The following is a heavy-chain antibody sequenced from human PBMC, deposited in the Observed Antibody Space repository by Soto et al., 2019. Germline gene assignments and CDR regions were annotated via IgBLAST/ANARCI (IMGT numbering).Heavy chain of an antibody. Sequence: VSCKASGGTFSSYSISWVRQAPGQGLEWMGGIIPIFGTANYAQKFQGRVTITADKSTSTAYMELSSLRSEDTAVYYCARGGYRGSYYSPPHYWGQGTLVTVSS. CDR3: ARGGYRGSYYSPPHY. V-gene: IGHV1-69*06. J-gene: IGHJ4*02. CDR1: GGTFSSYS. CDR2: IIPIFGTA. D-gene: IGHD1-26*01.